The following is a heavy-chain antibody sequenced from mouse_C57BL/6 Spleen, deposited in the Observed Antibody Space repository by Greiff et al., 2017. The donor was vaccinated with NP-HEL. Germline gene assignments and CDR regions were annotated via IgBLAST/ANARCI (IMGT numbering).Heavy chain of an antibody. V-gene: IGHV5-4*01. CDR3: ARDEGPPYYYAMDY. J-gene: IGHJ4*01. Sequence: EVKVVESGGGLVKPGGSLKLSCAASGFTFSSYAMSWVRQTPEKRLEWVATISDGGSYTYYPDNVKGRFTISRDNAKNNLYLQMSHLKSEDTAMYYCARDEGPPYYYAMDYWGQGTSVTVSS. CDR1: GFTFSSYA. CDR2: ISDGGSYT.